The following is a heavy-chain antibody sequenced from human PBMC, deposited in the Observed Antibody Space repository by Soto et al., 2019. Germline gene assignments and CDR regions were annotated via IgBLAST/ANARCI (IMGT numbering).Heavy chain of an antibody. D-gene: IGHD2-15*01. J-gene: IGHJ6*02. CDR3: ASFFGGRYCSGGSCYPNYYYYYGMDV. V-gene: IGHV3-21*01. CDR2: ISSSSSYI. CDR1: GFIVSSYY. Sequence: EVQLVESGGGLIQPGGSLRLSCAGSGFIVSSYYMSWVRQAPGKGLEWISSISSSSSYIYYADSVKGRFTISRDNAKNSLYLQMNSLRAEDTAVYYCASFFGGRYCSGGSCYPNYYYYYGMDVWGQGTTVTVSS.